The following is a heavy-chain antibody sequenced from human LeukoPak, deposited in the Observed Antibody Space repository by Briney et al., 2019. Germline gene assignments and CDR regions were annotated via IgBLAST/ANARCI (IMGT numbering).Heavy chain of an antibody. CDR2: MNAKSGHT. V-gene: IGHV1-8*01. J-gene: IGHJ6*02. CDR3: ARGMFDNSGHYYYFYYALDV. D-gene: IGHD3-22*01. Sequence: ASVKVSCKASGYTFTSYHIDWVRQAPGQGPEWMGWMNAKSGHTGHAQNLEGRVTMTRDTSTNTAYMELRGLRSEDTAVYSCARGMFDNSGHYYYFYYALDVWGQGTTVTVSS. CDR1: GYTFTSYH.